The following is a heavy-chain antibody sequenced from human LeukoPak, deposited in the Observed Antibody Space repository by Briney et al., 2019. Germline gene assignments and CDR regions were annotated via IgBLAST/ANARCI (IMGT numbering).Heavy chain of an antibody. Sequence: ASETLSLTCTVSGGSISSAAYYWSWIRQPAGKGLEWIGRIYTSGSSDYRSTNYNPSLKSRVTLSIDTSKRHFSLTLSSVTAADTAIYYCATARTSCTSSTCGMAFDIWGQGTMVTVSS. V-gene: IGHV4-61*02. CDR3: ATARTSCTSSTCGMAFDI. CDR1: GGSISSAAYY. J-gene: IGHJ3*02. D-gene: IGHD2/OR15-2a*01. CDR2: IYTSGSSDYRST.